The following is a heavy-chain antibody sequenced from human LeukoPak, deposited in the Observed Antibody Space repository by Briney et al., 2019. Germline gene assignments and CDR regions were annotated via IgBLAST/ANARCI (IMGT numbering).Heavy chain of an antibody. CDR3: ARVWSPPYTSTWPDYFDY. J-gene: IGHJ4*02. D-gene: IGHD6-13*01. V-gene: IGHV3-7*01. CDR2: IKQDGSEK. Sequence: GGSLRLSCAASGFTFSSYWMSWVRQAPGKGLDWVANIKQDGSEKYYVDSVKGRFTISRDNAKNSLFLQMNSLRAEDTAVYFCARVWSPPYTSTWPDYFDYWGQGTLVTVSS. CDR1: GFTFSSYW.